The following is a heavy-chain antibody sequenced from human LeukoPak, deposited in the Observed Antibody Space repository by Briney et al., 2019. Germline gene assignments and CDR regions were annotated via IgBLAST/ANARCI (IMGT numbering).Heavy chain of an antibody. CDR3: ARAFQDVGYCSSTSCYIVIHWFDP. D-gene: IGHD2-2*02. Sequence: ASVKVSCKASGYTFTSYDINWVRQATGQGLEWMGWMNPNSGSTGYAQKFQGRVTMTRNTSISTAYMELSSLRSEDTAVYYCARAFQDVGYCSSTSCYIVIHWFDPWGQGTLVTVSS. J-gene: IGHJ5*02. V-gene: IGHV1-8*01. CDR2: MNPNSGST. CDR1: GYTFTSYD.